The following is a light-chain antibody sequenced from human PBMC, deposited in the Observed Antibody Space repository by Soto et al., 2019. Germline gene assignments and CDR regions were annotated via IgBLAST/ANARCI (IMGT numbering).Light chain of an antibody. CDR2: TAS. CDR3: QQYSNWPRT. CDR1: QSVSDY. J-gene: IGKJ1*01. Sequence: EIVMTQSPATLSVSPGERATLSCRASQSVSDYLAWYQQTPGQPPRLLIYTASTRATGIPARFSGSGSGTEFTLTISSLQSEDFAVYYCQQYSNWPRTFGQGSKVDIK. V-gene: IGKV3-15*01.